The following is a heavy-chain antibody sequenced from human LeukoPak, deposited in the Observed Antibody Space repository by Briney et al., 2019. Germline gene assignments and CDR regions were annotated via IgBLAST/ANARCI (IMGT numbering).Heavy chain of an antibody. CDR1: GGSFSGYY. Sequence: PSETLSLTCAVYGGSFSGYYWSRIRQPPGKGLEWIGEINHSGSTNYNPSLKSRVIISVDTSKNQFSLKLSSVTAADTAVYYCASTYYDSSGYYYFDYWGQGTLVTVSS. CDR2: INHSGST. CDR3: ASTYYDSSGYYYFDY. J-gene: IGHJ4*02. D-gene: IGHD3-22*01. V-gene: IGHV4-34*01.